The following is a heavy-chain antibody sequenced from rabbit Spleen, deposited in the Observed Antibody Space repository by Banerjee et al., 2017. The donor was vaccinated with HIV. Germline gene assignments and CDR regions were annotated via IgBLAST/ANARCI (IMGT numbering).Heavy chain of an antibody. V-gene: IGHV1S40*01. CDR2: IYGGSGAST. J-gene: IGHJ4*01. CDR1: GFSLSNNYV. Sequence: QSLEESGGDLVKPGASLTLTCTASGFSLSNNYVMCWVRQAPGKGLEWVACIYGGSGASTAYASWASGRFTISKTSSTTVTLHMTSLTAADTATYFCARGSATMTMVITGYYLTLWGPGTLVTVS. D-gene: IGHD2-1*01. CDR3: ARGSATMTMVITGYYLTL.